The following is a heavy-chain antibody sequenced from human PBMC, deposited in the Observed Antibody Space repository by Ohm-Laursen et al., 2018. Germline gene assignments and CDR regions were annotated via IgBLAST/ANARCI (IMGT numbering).Heavy chain of an antibody. Sequence: ASVKVSCNASGYTFTGYYMHWVRQAPGQGLEWMGWIHPNTGGTNYAQKFQGRVAMTRDTSISTADMELSRLRSDDTAMYYCARGTALLYGSPRHFDYWGQGTLVTVSS. CDR3: ARGTALLYGSPRHFDY. D-gene: IGHD3-10*01. CDR1: GYTFTGYY. V-gene: IGHV1-2*02. J-gene: IGHJ4*02. CDR2: IHPNTGGT.